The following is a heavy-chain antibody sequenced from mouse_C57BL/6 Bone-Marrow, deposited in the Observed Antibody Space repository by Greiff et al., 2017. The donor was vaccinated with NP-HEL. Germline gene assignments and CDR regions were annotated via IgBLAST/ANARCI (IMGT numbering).Heavy chain of an antibody. CDR1: GYTFTSYG. CDR2: IYPRSGNT. Sequence: QVQLQQSGAELARPGASVKLSCKASGYTFTSYGISWVKQRPGQGLEWIGEIYPRSGNTYYNEKFKGKATLTADKSSSTAYMELRSLTSEDSAVYFCARMDYDYDGYFDVWGTGTTVTVSS. V-gene: IGHV1-81*01. CDR3: ARMDYDYDGYFDV. J-gene: IGHJ1*03. D-gene: IGHD2-4*01.